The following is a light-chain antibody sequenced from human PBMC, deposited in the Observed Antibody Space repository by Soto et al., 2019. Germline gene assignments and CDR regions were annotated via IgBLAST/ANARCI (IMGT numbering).Light chain of an antibody. V-gene: IGKV1-5*03. CDR1: QSISSW. CDR2: KAS. Sequence: DIQMTQSPSTLSASVGDRVTITCRASQSISSWLAWYQQKPGKAPNLLIYKASTLESGVPSRFSGSGSGTEFTRTISSLQPDDFATYYGQQDNSYWTFGQGTKVEIK. CDR3: QQDNSYWT. J-gene: IGKJ1*01.